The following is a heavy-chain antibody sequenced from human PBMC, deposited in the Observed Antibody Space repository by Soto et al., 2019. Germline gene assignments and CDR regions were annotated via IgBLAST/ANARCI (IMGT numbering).Heavy chain of an antibody. D-gene: IGHD4-17*01. CDR1: GFTFSSYS. CDR2: ISSSSSTI. CDR3: ARDYGDYPNWFDP. V-gene: IGHV3-48*01. Sequence: PGGSLRLSCAASGFTFSSYSMNWVRQAPGKGLEWVSYISSSSSTIYYADSVKGRFTISRDNAENSLYLQMNSLRAEDTAVYYCARDYGDYPNWFDPWGQGTLVTVPQ. J-gene: IGHJ5*02.